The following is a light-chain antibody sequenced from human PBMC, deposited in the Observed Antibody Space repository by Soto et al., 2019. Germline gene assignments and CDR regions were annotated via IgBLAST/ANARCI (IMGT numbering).Light chain of an antibody. CDR2: SDD. CDR1: NSNIGRYS. CDR3: AACDYNLNGPL. Sequence: QSVLTQPPSLSGTPGQRVTISCSGSNSNIGRYSVNWYQHFPGTAPKILIYSDDERPSGVPDRFSGSKSGTSASLAISGLQSEDEAEYYCAACDYNLNGPLFGGGTKLTVL. J-gene: IGLJ3*02. V-gene: IGLV1-44*01.